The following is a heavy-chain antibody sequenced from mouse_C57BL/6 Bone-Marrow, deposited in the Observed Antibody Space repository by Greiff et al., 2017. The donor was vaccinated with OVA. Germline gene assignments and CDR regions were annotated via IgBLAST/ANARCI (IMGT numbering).Heavy chain of an antibody. CDR2: ISDGGSYT. J-gene: IGHJ2*01. CDR1: GFTFSSYA. D-gene: IGHD4-1*01. CDR3: ARDGWDGYFDY. Sequence: EVNVVESGGGLVKPGGSLKLSCAASGFTFSSYAMSWVRQTPEKRLEWVATISDGGSYTYYPDNVKGRFTISRDNAKNNLYLQMSHLKSEDTAMYYCARDGWDGYFDYWGQGTTLTVSS. V-gene: IGHV5-4*01.